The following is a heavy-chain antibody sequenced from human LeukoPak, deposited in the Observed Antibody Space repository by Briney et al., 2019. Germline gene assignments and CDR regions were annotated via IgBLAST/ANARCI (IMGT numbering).Heavy chain of an antibody. CDR3: AREYRRTIQLWLRPRGAVFDY. V-gene: IGHV3-7*01. Sequence: GGSLRLSCAASGFTFSSYWMSWVRQAPGKGLEWVANIKQDGSEKYYVDSVKGRFTISRDNAKNSLYLQMNSLRAEDTAVNYCAREYRRTIQLWLRPRGAVFDYWGQGTLVTVSS. D-gene: IGHD5-18*01. J-gene: IGHJ4*02. CDR2: IKQDGSEK. CDR1: GFTFSSYW.